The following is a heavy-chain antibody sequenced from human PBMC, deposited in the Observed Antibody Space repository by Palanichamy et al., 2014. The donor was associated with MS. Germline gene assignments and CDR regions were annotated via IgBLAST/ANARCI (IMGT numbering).Heavy chain of an antibody. V-gene: IGHV3-23*01. CDR2: IGGTAAGT. Sequence: EVQLLESGGGLVQPGGSLRLSCAATGFTFSIYDMSWVRQAPGKGLEWVSGIGGTAAGTFYADSVKGRFTISRDNSANIVYLQMSSLRAEDTAMYYCATQSSPREAVAVLAWGQGTLVTVSS. J-gene: IGHJ5*02. D-gene: IGHD6-19*01. CDR1: GFTFSIYD. CDR3: ATQSSPREAVAVLA.